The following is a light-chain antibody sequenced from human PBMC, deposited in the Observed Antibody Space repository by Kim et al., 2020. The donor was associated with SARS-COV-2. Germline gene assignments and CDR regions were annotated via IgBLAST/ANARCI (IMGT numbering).Light chain of an antibody. CDR2: AAS. J-gene: IGKJ4*01. Sequence: IQLTQSPSSLSASVGDRVTITCRASQGISSYLAWFQQKPGKAPKLLIYAASTLQSGVPSRFSGSGSETDFTLTITSLQPEDFATYYSPQLKSHPLTCGRGTTLEI. CDR1: QGISSY. CDR3: PQLKSHPLT. V-gene: IGKV1-9*01.